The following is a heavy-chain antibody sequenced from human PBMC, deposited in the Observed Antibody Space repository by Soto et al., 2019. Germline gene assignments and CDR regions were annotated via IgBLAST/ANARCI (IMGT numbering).Heavy chain of an antibody. CDR2: IYYSGST. D-gene: IGHD3-10*01. J-gene: IGHJ5*02. V-gene: IGHV4-39*01. Sequence: PSETLSLTCTVSGGSISSRSYYWGWIRQPPGKGLEWIGSIYYSGSTYYNPSLKSRVTISVDTSKNQFSLKLSSVTAADTAVYYCARLWFGETPRYNWFDPWGQGTLVTVSS. CDR1: GGSISSRSYY. CDR3: ARLWFGETPRYNWFDP.